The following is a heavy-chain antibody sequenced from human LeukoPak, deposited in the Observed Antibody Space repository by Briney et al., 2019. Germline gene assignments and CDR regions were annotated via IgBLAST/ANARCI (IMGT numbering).Heavy chain of an antibody. CDR1: GGSITNY. V-gene: IGHV4-59*12. J-gene: IGHJ4*02. CDR3: ARLGWDSSGYYLDY. D-gene: IGHD3-22*01. Sequence: SETLSLTCTVSGGSITNYWSWIRQPPGRGLERIGYIYYSGSTNYNPSLKSRVTISVDTSKNQFSLKLSSVTAADTAVYYCARLGWDSSGYYLDYWGQGTLVTVSS. CDR2: IYYSGST.